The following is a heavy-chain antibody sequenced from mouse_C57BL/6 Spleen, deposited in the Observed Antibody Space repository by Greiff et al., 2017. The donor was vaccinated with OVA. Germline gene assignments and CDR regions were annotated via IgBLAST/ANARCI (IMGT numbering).Heavy chain of an antibody. J-gene: IGHJ3*01. CDR2: IDPSDSET. Sequence: VQLQQSGAELVRPGSSVKLSCKASGYTFTSYWLHWVKQRPIQGLEWIGNIDPSDSETHYNQKFKDKATLTVDKSSSTAYMQLSSLTSEDSAVYCCASGNFAYWGQGTLVTVSA. CDR3: ASGNFAY. D-gene: IGHD2-1*01. CDR1: GYTFTSYW. V-gene: IGHV1-52*01.